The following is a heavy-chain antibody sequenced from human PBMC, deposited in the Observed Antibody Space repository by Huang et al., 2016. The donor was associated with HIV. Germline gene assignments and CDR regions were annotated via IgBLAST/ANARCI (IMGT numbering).Heavy chain of an antibody. J-gene: IGHJ4*02. CDR2: IYYGGNP. CDR1: GGSVSSSNYY. D-gene: IGHD2-15*01. V-gene: IGHV4-39*01. Sequence: QLQLQESGPGLVKASETLSLTCIVSGGSVSSSNYYWGWVRQPPGRGLEWVGGIYYGGNPFSNPSLKSRVTISVDPSKNQLSLKGRSVTAADTAVYYCARHNIYCSGGGCSSFDYWGQGTLVTVSS. CDR3: ARHNIYCSGGGCSSFDY.